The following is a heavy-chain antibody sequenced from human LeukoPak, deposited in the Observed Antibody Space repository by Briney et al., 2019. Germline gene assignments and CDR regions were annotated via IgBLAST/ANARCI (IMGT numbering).Heavy chain of an antibody. Sequence: PGGSLRLSCAASGFTFSSLAMHWVRQAPGKGLEWVAVISSDVSRQYYADSVKGRFTISRDNSKNTLYLQMNSLRAEDTAVYYCASAVVTRNYYYYYGMDVWGQGTTVTVSS. J-gene: IGHJ6*02. CDR2: ISSDVSRQ. V-gene: IGHV3-30*04. D-gene: IGHD4-23*01. CDR1: GFTFSSLA. CDR3: ASAVVTRNYYYYYGMDV.